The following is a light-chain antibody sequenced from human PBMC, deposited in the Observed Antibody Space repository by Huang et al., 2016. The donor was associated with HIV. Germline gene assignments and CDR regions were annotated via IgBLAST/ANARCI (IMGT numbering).Light chain of an antibody. CDR1: QAISNS. V-gene: IGKV1-NL1*01. CDR2: GAS. Sequence: DIQMTQSPSSLSASVGDKVSITCRASQAISNSLVWYQQQPGKAPKLLLYGASRLESGGSSRFSGSGSGTDYTLTISSLQPEDFATYYCQQYFSTPRTFGQGTKVEIK. J-gene: IGKJ1*01. CDR3: QQYFSTPRT.